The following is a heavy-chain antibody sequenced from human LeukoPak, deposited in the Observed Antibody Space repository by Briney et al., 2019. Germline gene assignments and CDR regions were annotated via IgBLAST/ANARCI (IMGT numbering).Heavy chain of an antibody. CDR1: GSSISSFY. D-gene: IGHD2-8*01. CDR3: ARAVLATKSEHWFDS. J-gene: IGHJ5*01. Sequence: PSETLSLTCTVSGSSISSFYWSWIRQPPGKRLEWIGYIYYTGSTNYNSSLKSRVTISVDTSKNQFSLNLSSVTAADTAMYYCARAVLATKSEHWFDSWGQGTLVTVSS. V-gene: IGHV4-59*01. CDR2: IYYTGST.